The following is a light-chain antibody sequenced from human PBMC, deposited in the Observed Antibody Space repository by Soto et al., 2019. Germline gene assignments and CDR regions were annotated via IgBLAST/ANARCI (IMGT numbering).Light chain of an antibody. J-gene: IGLJ2*01. CDR2: DVS. CDR1: SSDVGGYKY. V-gene: IGLV2-11*01. CDR3: CSYAGSYPHVV. Sequence: QSALTQPRLVSGSPGQSVTISCTGTSSDVGGYKYVSWYQQHPGKAPKFMIYDVSKRPSGVPDRFSGSKSGNTASLTISGLQAEDEADYYCCSYAGSYPHVVFGGGTKLTVL.